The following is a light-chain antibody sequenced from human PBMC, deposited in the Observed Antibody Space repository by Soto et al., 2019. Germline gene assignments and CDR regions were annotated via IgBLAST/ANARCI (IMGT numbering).Light chain of an antibody. V-gene: IGKV1-9*01. CDR1: QGIGTY. CDR2: AAS. J-gene: IGKJ4*01. CDR3: QQFNSHPLT. Sequence: DIQLTQSSSFLSASVGDRVTITCRASQGIGTYVAWYQQKPGTAPNLLIYAASTLQSGVPSRFSGSRSGTSITLTISSLQPEDFATYYCQQFNSHPLTFGGGTKVESK.